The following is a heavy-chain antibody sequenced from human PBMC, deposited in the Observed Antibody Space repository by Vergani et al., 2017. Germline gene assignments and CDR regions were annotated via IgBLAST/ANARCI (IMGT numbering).Heavy chain of an antibody. CDR2: INPSGGST. V-gene: IGHV1-46*01. CDR1: GYTFTSYY. D-gene: IGHD6-13*01. J-gene: IGHJ2*01. Sequence: QVQLVQSGAEVKKPGASVKVSCKASGYTFTSYYMHWVRQAPGQGLEWMGIINPSGGSTSYAQKFQGRVTMTRNTSISTAYMELSSLRSEDTAVYYCARLDRIAAAGTSRWYFDLWGRGTLVTVSS. CDR3: ARLDRIAAAGTSRWYFDL.